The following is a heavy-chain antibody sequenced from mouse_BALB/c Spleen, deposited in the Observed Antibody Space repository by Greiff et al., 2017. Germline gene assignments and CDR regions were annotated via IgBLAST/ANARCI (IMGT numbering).Heavy chain of an antibody. CDR3: VSDYGPSGFAY. J-gene: IGHJ3*01. Sequence: QVQLQQSGAELVKPGASVKLSCKTSGYTFTSYWIQWVKQRPGQGLGWIGEIFPGTGTTYYNEKFKGKATLTIDTSSSTAYMQLSSLTSEDSAVYFCVSDYGPSGFAYWGQGTLVTVSA. D-gene: IGHD1-1*02. CDR1: GYTFTSYW. V-gene: IGHV1S132*01. CDR2: IFPGTGTT.